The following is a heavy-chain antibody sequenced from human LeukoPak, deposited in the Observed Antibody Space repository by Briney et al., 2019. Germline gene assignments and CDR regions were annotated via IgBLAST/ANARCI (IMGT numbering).Heavy chain of an antibody. V-gene: IGHV1-46*01. CDR1: GYTFTSCY. D-gene: IGHD2-15*01. CDR3: ARDHCSGGSCPAYYFDY. CDR2: INPSGGST. J-gene: IGHJ4*02. Sequence: ASVKVSCKASGYTFTSCYMHWVRQAPGQGLEWMGIINPSGGSTSYAQKFQGRVTMTRDTSTSTVYMELSSLRSEDTAVYYCARDHCSGGSCPAYYFDYWGQGTLVTVSS.